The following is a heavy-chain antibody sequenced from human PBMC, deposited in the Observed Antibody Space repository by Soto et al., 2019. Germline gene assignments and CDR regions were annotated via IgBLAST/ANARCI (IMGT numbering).Heavy chain of an antibody. CDR2: IYSGGST. J-gene: IGHJ6*03. CDR1: GFTVSSNY. V-gene: IGHV3-66*01. CDR3: ARVVVPAAIARKRYYYMDV. D-gene: IGHD2-2*02. Sequence: GGSLRLSCAASGFTVSSNYMSWVRQAPGKGLEWVSVIYSGGSTYYADSVKGRFTISRDNSKNTLYLQMNSLRAEDTAVYYCARVVVPAAIARKRYYYMDVWGKGTTVTVSS.